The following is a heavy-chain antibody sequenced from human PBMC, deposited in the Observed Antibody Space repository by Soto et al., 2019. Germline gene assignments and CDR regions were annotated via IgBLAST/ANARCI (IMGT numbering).Heavy chain of an antibody. CDR1: GFTFNSYA. J-gene: IGHJ4*02. CDR2: ISGNGGNT. Sequence: EVQLLESGGDLVQPGGSLRLSCAASGFTFNSYAMSWVRQAPGKGLEWVSIISGNGGNTYYADSVEGRFTISRDNSKNTLYLQMYNLRAEDTAVYYCTKDRSTIGARSYFDYWGQGTLVTVSS. D-gene: IGHD2-15*01. CDR3: TKDRSTIGARSYFDY. V-gene: IGHV3-23*01.